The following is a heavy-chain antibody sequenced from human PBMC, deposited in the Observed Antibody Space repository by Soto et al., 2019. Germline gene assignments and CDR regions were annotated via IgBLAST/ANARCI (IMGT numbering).Heavy chain of an antibody. CDR3: ARGNDYGEDSDY. CDR2: ISSSSSYI. D-gene: IGHD4-17*01. V-gene: IGHV3-21*01. CDR1: GFTFSSYS. Sequence: VQLVESGGGLVKPGGSLRLSCAASGFTFSSYSMNWVRQAPGKGLEWVSSISSSSSYIYYADSVKGRFTISRDNAKNSLYLQMNSLRAEDTAVYYCARGNDYGEDSDYWGQGTLVTVSS. J-gene: IGHJ4*02.